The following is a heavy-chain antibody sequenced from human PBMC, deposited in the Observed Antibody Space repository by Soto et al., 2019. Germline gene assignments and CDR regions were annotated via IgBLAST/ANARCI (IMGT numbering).Heavy chain of an antibody. D-gene: IGHD6-19*01. Sequence: PGGSLSLSCAASGFPFSNAWMNWVRQAPGKGLEWVGRIKSKTDGGTTDYAAPVKGRFTISRDDSKNTLYLQMNSLKTEDTAVYYCTTRNTYPYSSGWSPKDYGMDVWGQGTTVTVSS. CDR3: TTRNTYPYSSGWSPKDYGMDV. CDR2: IKSKTDGGTT. J-gene: IGHJ6*02. V-gene: IGHV3-15*07. CDR1: GFPFSNAW.